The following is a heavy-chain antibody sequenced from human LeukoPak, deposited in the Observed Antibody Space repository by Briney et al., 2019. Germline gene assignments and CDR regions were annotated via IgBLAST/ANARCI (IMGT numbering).Heavy chain of an antibody. CDR3: ARGAPLGPAGEYYYYMDV. CDR2: INWHGGST. D-gene: IGHD7-27*01. J-gene: IGHJ6*03. Sequence: GGSLRLSCAASGFTFDDYGMSWLRQAPGKGLERVAGINWHGGSTGYADSVKGRFTISRDNAKNSLYLQMNSLRAEDTALYYCARGAPLGPAGEYYYYMDVWGKGTTVTVSS. V-gene: IGHV3-20*04. CDR1: GFTFDDYG.